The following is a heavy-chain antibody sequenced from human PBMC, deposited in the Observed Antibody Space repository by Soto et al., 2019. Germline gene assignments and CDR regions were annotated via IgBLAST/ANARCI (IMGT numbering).Heavy chain of an antibody. Sequence: PGGSLRLSCAASGFNFSSYAMSWVSPAPGKGLEWVSAISGSGDTIYYADSVKGRFTISRDNSKNTLYLQMNSLRAEDTAVYYCAREDGYRGGDAFDIWGQGTMVTVSS. CDR3: AREDGYRGGDAFDI. V-gene: IGHV3-23*01. CDR1: GFNFSSYA. CDR2: ISGSGDTI. D-gene: IGHD5-12*01. J-gene: IGHJ3*02.